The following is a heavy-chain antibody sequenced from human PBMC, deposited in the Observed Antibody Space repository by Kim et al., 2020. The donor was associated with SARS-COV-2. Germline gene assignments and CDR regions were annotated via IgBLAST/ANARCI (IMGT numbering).Heavy chain of an antibody. Sequence: NYAQKLQGRVTMTTDTSTSTAYMELRSLRSDDTAVYYCATTAMVDAFDIWGQGTMVTVSS. CDR3: ATTAMVDAFDI. J-gene: IGHJ3*02. D-gene: IGHD5-18*01. V-gene: IGHV1-18*01.